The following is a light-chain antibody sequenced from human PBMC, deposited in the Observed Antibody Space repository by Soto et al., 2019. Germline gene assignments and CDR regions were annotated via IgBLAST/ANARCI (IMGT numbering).Light chain of an antibody. V-gene: IGKV3D-15*01. Sequence: EIVLTQSPATLSLSPGERATLSCRASQSVGDNLAWYQQKPGQAPRLLIYNASTRAIAIPDRFSGRGSGTDFILTISSLQPEDFAVYYCQQFSSYPLTFGEGTKVDIK. CDR3: QQFSSYPLT. J-gene: IGKJ4*01. CDR2: NAS. CDR1: QSVGDN.